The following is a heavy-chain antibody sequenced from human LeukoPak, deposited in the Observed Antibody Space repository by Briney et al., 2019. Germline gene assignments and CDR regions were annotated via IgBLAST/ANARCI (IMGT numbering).Heavy chain of an antibody. CDR3: VEMATMN. D-gene: IGHD5-24*01. J-gene: IGHJ4*02. V-gene: IGHV1-18*01. Sequence: VASVKVSCKASGYTFTSYGISWVRQAPGQGLEWMGWISAYNGNTNYAQKFQGRVTMTDDTSADTAYMELSTLRSEDTAVYYCVEMATMNWGQGTLVTVSS. CDR1: GYTFTSYG. CDR2: ISAYNGNT.